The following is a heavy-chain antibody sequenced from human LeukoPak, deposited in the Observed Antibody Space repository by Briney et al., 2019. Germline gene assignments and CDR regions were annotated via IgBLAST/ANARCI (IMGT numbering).Heavy chain of an antibody. CDR2: INTNIGNP. D-gene: IGHD6-13*01. Sequence: ASVNVSCKASGYTFTSYAMNWVRQAPGQGLEWMGWINTNIGNPTYAQGFTGRFVFSLDTSVSTAYLQISSLKAEDTAVYYCARWCSGQQLTHYYGMDVWGQGTTVTVSS. V-gene: IGHV7-4-1*02. J-gene: IGHJ6*02. CDR1: GYTFTSYA. CDR3: ARWCSGQQLTHYYGMDV.